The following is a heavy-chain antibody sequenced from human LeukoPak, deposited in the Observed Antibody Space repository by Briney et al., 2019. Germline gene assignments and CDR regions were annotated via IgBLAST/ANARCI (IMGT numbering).Heavy chain of an antibody. Sequence: GGSLRLSCEASGFTLSSHWMSWVRQAPGKGLEWVSSISSSSSYIYYADSVKGRFTISRDNAKNSLYLQMNSLRAEDTAVYYCARVDYDFWSGYSEIYYMDVWGKGTTVTVSS. D-gene: IGHD3-3*01. J-gene: IGHJ6*03. V-gene: IGHV3-21*01. CDR1: GFTLSSHW. CDR3: ARVDYDFWSGYSEIYYMDV. CDR2: ISSSSSYI.